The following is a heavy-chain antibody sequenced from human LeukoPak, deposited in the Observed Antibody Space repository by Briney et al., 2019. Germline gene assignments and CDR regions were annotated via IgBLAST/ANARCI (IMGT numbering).Heavy chain of an antibody. D-gene: IGHD3-9*01. V-gene: IGHV4-59*01. Sequence: SETLSLTCTVSGGSISSYYWSWIRQPPGKGLEWIGYIYYSGSTNYNPSLKSRVTISVDTSKNQFSLKLSSVTAADAAVYYCARAYSDILTGYHVLDYWGQGTLVTVSS. CDR2: IYYSGST. CDR3: ARAYSDILTGYHVLDY. CDR1: GGSISSYY. J-gene: IGHJ4*02.